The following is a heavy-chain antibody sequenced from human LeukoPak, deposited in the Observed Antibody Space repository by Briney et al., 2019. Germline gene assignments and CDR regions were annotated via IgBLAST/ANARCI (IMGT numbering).Heavy chain of an antibody. J-gene: IGHJ3*02. V-gene: IGHV3-21*01. Sequence: GGSLRLSCSASGFTFKNYAMHWVRQAPGKGLEWVSYISSSSSYIYYADSVKGRFTISRDNAKNSLYLQMNSLRAEDTAVYHCARIGSGNDAFDIWGQGTMVTVSS. CDR2: ISSSSSYI. CDR3: ARIGSGNDAFDI. D-gene: IGHD3-3*01. CDR1: GFTFKNYA.